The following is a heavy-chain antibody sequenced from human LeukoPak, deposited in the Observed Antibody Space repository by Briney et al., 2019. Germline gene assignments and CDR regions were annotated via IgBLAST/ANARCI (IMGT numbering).Heavy chain of an antibody. CDR2: ISAYNGNT. J-gene: IGHJ4*02. CDR1: GYTFTSYG. D-gene: IGHD4-17*01. V-gene: IGHV1-18*01. Sequence: ASVKVSCKASGYTFTSYGISWVRQAPGQVLEWMGWISAYNGNTNYAQKLQGRVTMTTDTSMSTAYMELRSLRSDDTAVYYCARGSDHYGDYSVWGQGTLVTVSS. CDR3: ARGSDHYGDYSV.